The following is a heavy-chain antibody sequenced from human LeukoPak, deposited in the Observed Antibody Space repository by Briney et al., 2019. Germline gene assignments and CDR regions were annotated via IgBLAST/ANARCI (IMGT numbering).Heavy chain of an antibody. V-gene: IGHV3-11*06. CDR3: ARVVGDTGYYFDP. D-gene: IGHD2-21*01. J-gene: IGHJ4*02. Sequence: GGSLRLSCAASGLTFSDSYMTWIRQAPGKGLEWVSYISIGSSHIKYADSVKGRFTISRDDARNSLHLQMNSLRAEDTAVYYCARVVGDTGYYFDPWGQGTLVTVSS. CDR2: ISIGSSHI. CDR1: GLTFSDSY.